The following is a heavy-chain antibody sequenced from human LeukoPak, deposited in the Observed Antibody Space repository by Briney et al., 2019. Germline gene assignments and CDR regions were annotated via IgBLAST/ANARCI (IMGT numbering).Heavy chain of an antibody. CDR2: IYYSGST. V-gene: IGHV4-30-4*08. CDR1: GGSISSGDYY. J-gene: IGHJ4*02. D-gene: IGHD3-16*02. CDR3: ARVVRGDYVWGSYRFDY. Sequence: SQTLSLTCTVSGGSISSGDYYWSWIRQPPGKGLEWIGYIYYSGSTYYNPSLNSRVTISVDTSKNQFSLKLSSVTAADTAVYYCARVVRGDYVWGSYRFDYWGQGTLVTVSS.